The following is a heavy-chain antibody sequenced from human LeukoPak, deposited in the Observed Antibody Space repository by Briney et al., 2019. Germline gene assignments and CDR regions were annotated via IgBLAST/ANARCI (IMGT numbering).Heavy chain of an antibody. J-gene: IGHJ5*02. D-gene: IGHD2-2*01. CDR2: IYPGDSDT. Sequence: GEALKISCKGSGYRFTSYWIGWVRQMPGKGLEWMGIIYPGDSDTRYSPSFPGQVTISADKSISTAYLQWSRLKASDTAMYYCASVPAAHSEVWFDPWGQGTLVTVSS. V-gene: IGHV5-51*01. CDR3: ASVPAAHSEVWFDP. CDR1: GYRFTSYW.